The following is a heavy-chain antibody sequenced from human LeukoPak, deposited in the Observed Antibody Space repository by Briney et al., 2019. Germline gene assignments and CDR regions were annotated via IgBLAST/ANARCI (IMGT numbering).Heavy chain of an antibody. CDR2: IYSGGST. CDR1: GFTVSSNY. V-gene: IGHV3-53*01. J-gene: IGHJ5*02. CDR3: ARDLEGWFNP. Sequence: GGSLRLSCAASGFTVSSNYMGWVRQAPGKGLEWVSVIYSGGSTYYADSVKGRFTISRDNSKNTLYLQMNSLRAEDTAVYYCARDLEGWFNPWGQGTLVTVSS. D-gene: IGHD3-3*01.